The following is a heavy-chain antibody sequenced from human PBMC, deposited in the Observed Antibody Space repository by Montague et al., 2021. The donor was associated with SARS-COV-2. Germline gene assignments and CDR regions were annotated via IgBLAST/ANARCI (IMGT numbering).Heavy chain of an antibody. Sequence: SLRLSCAASGFTFDDYAMHWVRQAPGKGLEWVSIISGDGDRTYYADSVKGRFTISRDNSKKSLYLQMNSLRYEDTALYYCAKGRSGGSYYRALDYWGQGTLVTVSS. CDR1: GFTFDDYA. CDR3: AKGRSGGSYYRALDY. CDR2: ISGDGDRT. J-gene: IGHJ4*02. V-gene: IGHV3-43*02. D-gene: IGHD1-26*01.